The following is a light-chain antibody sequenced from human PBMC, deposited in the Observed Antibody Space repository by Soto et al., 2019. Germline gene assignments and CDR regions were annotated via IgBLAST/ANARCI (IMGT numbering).Light chain of an antibody. J-gene: IGLJ1*01. CDR1: SSDVGGYNY. CDR2: EVS. CDR3: SSYAASNNFV. Sequence: QSALTQPPSASGSPGQSVTISCTGTSSDVGGYNYVSWYQQHPGKAPKLMIYEVSKRPSGVPDRFSGSKSGNTASLTVSGLQAEDEADYYCSSYAASNNFVFGNGTKRTVL. V-gene: IGLV2-8*01.